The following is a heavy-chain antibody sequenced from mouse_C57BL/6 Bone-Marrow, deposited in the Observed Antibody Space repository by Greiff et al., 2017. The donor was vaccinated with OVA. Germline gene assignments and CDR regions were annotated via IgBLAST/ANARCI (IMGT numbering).Heavy chain of an antibody. V-gene: IGHV1-81*01. D-gene: IGHD2-4*01. CDR1: GYTFTSYA. J-gene: IGHJ4*01. CDR2: IYPRSGNT. CDR3: ARDDYDWMDY. Sequence: QVQLQQSGAELARPGASVKLSCKASGYTFTSYAISWVKQRTGQGLEWIGEIYPRSGNTYYNEKFKGKATLTADKSSSTGYMELRSLTSEDSAVYFCARDDYDWMDYWGQGTSVTVSS.